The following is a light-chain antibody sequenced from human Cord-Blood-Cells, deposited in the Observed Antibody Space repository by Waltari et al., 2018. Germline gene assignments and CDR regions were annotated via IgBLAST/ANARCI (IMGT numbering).Light chain of an antibody. Sequence: DIQMTQSPSSLSASVGDRVTITCHASQDISNSLNWYQQKPGKAPKLLIYDASNLETGVPSRFSGSGSGTDFTFTISSLQPEDIATYYCQQYDNLTFGGGTKVEIK. CDR3: QQYDNLT. CDR2: DAS. CDR1: QDISNS. J-gene: IGKJ4*01. V-gene: IGKV1-33*01.